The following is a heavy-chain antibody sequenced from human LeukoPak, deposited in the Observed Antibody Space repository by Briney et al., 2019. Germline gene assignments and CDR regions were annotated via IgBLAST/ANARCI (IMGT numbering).Heavy chain of an antibody. V-gene: IGHV1-69*13. CDR2: IIPIFGTA. J-gene: IGHJ5*02. CDR3: ARGRAAAGTEFDP. D-gene: IGHD6-13*01. CDR1: GGTFSSYA. Sequence: GASVKVSCKASGGTFSSYAISWVRQAPGQGLEWMGGIIPIFGTANYAQKFQGRVTITADESTSTAYMELSSLRSEDTAVYYCARGRAAAGTEFDPWGQGTPVTVSS.